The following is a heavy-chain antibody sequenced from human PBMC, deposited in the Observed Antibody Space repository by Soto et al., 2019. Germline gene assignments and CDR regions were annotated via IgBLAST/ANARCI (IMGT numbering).Heavy chain of an antibody. V-gene: IGHV3-23*01. CDR2: ISGSGGST. D-gene: IGHD3-10*01. Sequence: GGSLRLSCAASGFTFSSYAMSWVRQAPGKGPEWVSAISGSGGSTYYADSVKGRFTISRDNTKNSLYLQMNSLRAEDTAVYYCAKDAGGYYGSVSYFPSSYYYGMHVWGQATTVTVPS. CDR3: AKDAGGYYGSVSYFPSSYYYGMHV. CDR1: GFTFSSYA. J-gene: IGHJ6*02.